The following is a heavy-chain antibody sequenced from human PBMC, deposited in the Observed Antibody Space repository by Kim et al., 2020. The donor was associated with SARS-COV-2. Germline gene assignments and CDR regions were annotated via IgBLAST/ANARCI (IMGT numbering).Heavy chain of an antibody. CDR1: GGSTSGYK. CDR3: ARGSGGQYRHGMAA. D-gene: IGHD1-1*01. CDR2: INQHGSP. V-gene: IGHV4-34*01. Sequence: SETLSLTCEVHGGSTSGYKWTWVRQPPGKGLEWLGEINQHGSPDQNPSLTSRLTISIDRSKKRSSLDLRSVTAADTAMYYCARGSGGQYRHGMAAWGQGTKVIVSS. J-gene: IGHJ6*02.